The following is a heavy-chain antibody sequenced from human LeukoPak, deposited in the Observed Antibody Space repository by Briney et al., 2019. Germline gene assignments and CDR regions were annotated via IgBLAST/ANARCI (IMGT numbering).Heavy chain of an antibody. V-gene: IGHV3-64*01. CDR2: ISSNGGST. J-gene: IGHJ4*02. Sequence: GGSLRLSCAASGFTFSSYAMHWVRQAPGKGLEYVSAISSNGGSTYYANSVKGRFTISRDNSKNTLYLQMGSLRAEDMAVYYCARDQEWQQLDSLVFDYWGQGTLVTVSS. CDR1: GFTFSSYA. D-gene: IGHD6-13*01. CDR3: ARDQEWQQLDSLVFDY.